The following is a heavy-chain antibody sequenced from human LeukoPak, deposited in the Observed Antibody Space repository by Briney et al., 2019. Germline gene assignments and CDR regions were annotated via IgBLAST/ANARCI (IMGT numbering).Heavy chain of an antibody. J-gene: IGHJ4*02. CDR1: GSSINNYY. V-gene: IGHV4-59*01. CDR3: ATHTTSYGEDY. D-gene: IGHD4/OR15-4a*01. CDR2: KYYSGTT. Sequence: SETLSLTCTVSGSSINNYYWSWIRQPPGKGLEWIGYKYYSGTTKYNPSLKSRVTISLDTSKNQFSLKLTPVTTADTAVYYCATHTTSYGEDYWGQGALVTVPS.